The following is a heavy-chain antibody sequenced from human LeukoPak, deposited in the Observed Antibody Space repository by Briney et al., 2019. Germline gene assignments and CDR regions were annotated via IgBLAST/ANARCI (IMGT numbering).Heavy chain of an antibody. CDR2: ISYDGSNK. V-gene: IGHV3-30-3*01. J-gene: IGHJ4*02. D-gene: IGHD3-10*01. CDR1: GFTFSSYA. Sequence: GGSLRLSCAASGFTFSSYAMHWVRQAPGKGLEWVAVISYDGSNKYYADSVKGRFTISRDNSKNTLYLQMNSLRAEDTAVYYCARGGLYYGSGSYWGYFDYWGQGTLVTVSS. CDR3: ARGGLYYGSGSYWGYFDY.